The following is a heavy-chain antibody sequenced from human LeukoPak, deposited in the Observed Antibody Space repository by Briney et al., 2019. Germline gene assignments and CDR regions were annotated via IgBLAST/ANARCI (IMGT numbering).Heavy chain of an antibody. Sequence: GGSLRLSCAASGFTFSSYSMNWVRQAPGKGLEWVSSISSSSSYIYYADSVKGRFTISRDNAKNSLYLQMNSLRAEDTAVYYRARAVAAAGTGFDYWGQGTLVTVSS. CDR2: ISSSSSYI. V-gene: IGHV3-21*01. J-gene: IGHJ4*02. CDR3: ARAVAAAGTGFDY. CDR1: GFTFSSYS. D-gene: IGHD6-13*01.